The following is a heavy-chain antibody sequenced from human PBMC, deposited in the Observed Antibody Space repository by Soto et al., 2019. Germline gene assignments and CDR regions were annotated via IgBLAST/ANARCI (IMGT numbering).Heavy chain of an antibody. J-gene: IGHJ4*02. D-gene: IGHD3-22*01. V-gene: IGHV3-21*01. Sequence: GSLRVTCSASVFTFSSYSMNWFRQAPGKGLEWVSSISSSSSYIYYADSVKGRFTISRDNAKNSLYLQMNSLRAEDTAVYYCARQGSHYYDSSGYYHPYDYWGQGTLVTVSS. CDR2: ISSSSSYI. CDR1: VFTFSSYS. CDR3: ARQGSHYYDSSGYYHPYDY.